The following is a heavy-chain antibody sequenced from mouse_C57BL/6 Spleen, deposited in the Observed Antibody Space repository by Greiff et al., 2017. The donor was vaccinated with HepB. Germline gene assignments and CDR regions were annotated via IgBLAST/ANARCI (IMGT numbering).Heavy chain of an antibody. J-gene: IGHJ2*01. V-gene: IGHV3-6*01. CDR3: ARETAQASY. CDR1: GYSITSGYY. Sequence: EVQLQQSGPGLVKPSQSLSLTCSVTGYSITSGYYWNWIRQFPGNKLEWMGYISYDGSNNYNPSLKNRISITRDTSKNQFFLKLNSVTTEDTATYYCARETAQASYWGQGTTLTVSS. D-gene: IGHD3-2*02. CDR2: ISYDGSN.